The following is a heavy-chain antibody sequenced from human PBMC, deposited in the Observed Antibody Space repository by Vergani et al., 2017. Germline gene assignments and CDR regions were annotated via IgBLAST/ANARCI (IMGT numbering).Heavy chain of an antibody. J-gene: IGHJ4*02. V-gene: IGHV1-2*02. CDR2: INPNSGGT. Sequence: QVQLVQSGAEVKKPGASVKVSCKASGYTFTGYYMHWVRQAPGQGLEWMGWINPNSGGTNYAQKFQGRVTMTRDTSISTAYMELSRLGSDDTAVYYCARGTPPLRFLEWLLYSWGQGTLVTVSS. D-gene: IGHD3-3*01. CDR1: GYTFTGYY. CDR3: ARGTPPLRFLEWLLYS.